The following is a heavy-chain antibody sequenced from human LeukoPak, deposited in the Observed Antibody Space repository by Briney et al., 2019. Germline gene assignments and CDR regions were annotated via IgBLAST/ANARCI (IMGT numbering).Heavy chain of an antibody. J-gene: IGHJ4*02. CDR1: GFIFSTYN. D-gene: IGHD2-21*02. CDR3: ARVRVVVTTYFDN. CDR2: ISLSSTAI. Sequence: GGSLRLSCTASGFIFSTYNMNWVRQAPGKGLEWVSYISLSSTAIYYADSVKGRFTISRDNAKNSLYLQMNSLRAEDTAVYYCARVRVVVTTYFDNWGQGTPVTVSS. V-gene: IGHV3-48*01.